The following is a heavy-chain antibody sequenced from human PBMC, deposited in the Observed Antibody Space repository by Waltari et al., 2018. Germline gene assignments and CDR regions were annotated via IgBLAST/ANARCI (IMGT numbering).Heavy chain of an antibody. J-gene: IGHJ5*02. CDR1: GLTFRDFY. V-gene: IGHV3-11*06. CDR3: ARDATMVREGAFDP. CDR2: ISSSGTYT. Sequence: QVQVVESGGGLVEPGGSLRLSCAASGLTFRDFYRTWSRQAPGKGLEWVSYISSSGTYTKYADSVKGRFTVSRDNVQNSLHLQMNSLRVEDTAVYYCARDATMVREGAFDPWGQGTLVTVSS. D-gene: IGHD3-10*01.